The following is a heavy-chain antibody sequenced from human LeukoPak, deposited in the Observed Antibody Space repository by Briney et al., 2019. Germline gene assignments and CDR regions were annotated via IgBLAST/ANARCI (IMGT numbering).Heavy chain of an antibody. J-gene: IGHJ3*02. D-gene: IGHD2-2*01. CDR1: GFTFSSYG. CDR2: IRYDGSNK. Sequence: QSGGSLRLSCAASGFTFSSYGMHWVRQAPGKGLEWVAFIRYDGSNKYYADSVKGRFTISRDNSKNTLYLQMNSLRAEDTAVYYCARDSLEVRDAFDIWGQGTMATVSS. V-gene: IGHV3-30*02. CDR3: ARDSLEVRDAFDI.